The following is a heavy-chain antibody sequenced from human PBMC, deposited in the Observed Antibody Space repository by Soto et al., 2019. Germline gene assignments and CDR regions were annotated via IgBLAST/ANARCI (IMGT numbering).Heavy chain of an antibody. CDR3: VRPFPGDYTMTKTSDN. D-gene: IGHD4-17*01. J-gene: IGHJ4*02. V-gene: IGHV3-66*04. CDR2: IYSGDNT. CDR1: GFPVSNTY. Sequence: GGSLRLSCAASGFPVSNTYMSWVRQAPGKGLEWVSVIYSGDNTYYADSVKGRFTISRDNSKNTLYLQMNSLRAEDTAVYYCVRPFPGDYTMTKTSDNWGQGTLVTVSS.